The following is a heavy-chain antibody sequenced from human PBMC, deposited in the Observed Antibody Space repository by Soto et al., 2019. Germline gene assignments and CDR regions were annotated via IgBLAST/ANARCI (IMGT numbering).Heavy chain of an antibody. J-gene: IGHJ3*02. CDR1: GGTXISYA. V-gene: IGHV1-69*13. CDR2: IIPIFGTE. Sequence: SXKVSFKASGGTXISYAIGLVRQAPGQGLEWMGGIIPIFGTENYAQKFQGRVKITADEYTSTAYMELRSLRSEDTAVYYCAREGNGPAYCGGDCYSGSAFDIWGQGTMVTVSS. D-gene: IGHD2-21*02. CDR3: AREGNGPAYCGGDCYSGSAFDI.